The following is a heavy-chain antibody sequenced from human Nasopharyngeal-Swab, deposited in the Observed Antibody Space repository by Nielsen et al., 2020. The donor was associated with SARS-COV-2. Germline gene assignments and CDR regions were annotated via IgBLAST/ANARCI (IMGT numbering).Heavy chain of an antibody. J-gene: IGHJ6*03. CDR1: GYSFTSYW. D-gene: IGHD6-6*01. V-gene: IGHV5-51*07. Sequence: ESLKLPCKGSGYSFTSYWIGWVHQMPGKGLEWMGIIYPGYSDTRYRPSFQGQVTISADKSISTAYLQWSSLKASDTAMYYCARWYSSSTYYYYYYMDVWGKGTTVTVSS. CDR2: IYPGYSDT. CDR3: ARWYSSSTYYYYYYMDV.